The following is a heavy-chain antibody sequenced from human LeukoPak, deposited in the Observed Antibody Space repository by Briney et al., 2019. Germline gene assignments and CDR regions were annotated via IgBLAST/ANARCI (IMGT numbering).Heavy chain of an antibody. D-gene: IGHD3-22*01. CDR1: GYTFTIYA. V-gene: IGHV7-4-1*02. CDR2: INTNTGNP. J-gene: IGHJ4*02. Sequence: ASVKVSSTASGYTFTIYAMNWVRQAPGQGLEWMGWINTNTGNPTYAQGFTGRFVFSLDTSVSTAYLQISSLKAEDTAVYYCARDIDSSGYYPNDYWGQGTLVTVSS. CDR3: ARDIDSSGYYPNDY.